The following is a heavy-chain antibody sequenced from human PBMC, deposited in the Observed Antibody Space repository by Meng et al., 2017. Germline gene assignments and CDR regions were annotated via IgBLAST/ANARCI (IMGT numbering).Heavy chain of an antibody. V-gene: IGHV4-4*02. CDR1: CGSISSSNW. J-gene: IGHJ4*02. D-gene: IGHD2-15*01. CDR2: IYHSGST. CDR3: ARWSIYCSGGSCYSFDY. Sequence: QGQLQESGPGLVKPSGPLSLTCAVSCGSISSSNWWSWVRQPPGKGLEWIGEIYHSGSTNYNPSLKSRVTISVDKSKNQFSLKLSSVTAADTAVYYCARWSIYCSGGSCYSFDYWGQGTLVTVSS.